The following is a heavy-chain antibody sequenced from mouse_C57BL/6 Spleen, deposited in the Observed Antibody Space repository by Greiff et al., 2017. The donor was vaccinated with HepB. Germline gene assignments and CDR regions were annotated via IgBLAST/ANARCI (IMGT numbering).Heavy chain of an antibody. CDR1: GFTFSDYG. CDR2: ISSGSSTI. Sequence: EVKVVESGGGLVKPGGSLKLSCAASGFTFSDYGMHWVRQAPEKGLEWVAYISSGSSTIYYADTVKGRFTISRDNAKNTLFLQMTSLRSEDTAMYYCARGGTTVVATNAMDYWGQGTSVTVSS. D-gene: IGHD1-1*01. V-gene: IGHV5-17*01. J-gene: IGHJ4*01. CDR3: ARGGTTVVATNAMDY.